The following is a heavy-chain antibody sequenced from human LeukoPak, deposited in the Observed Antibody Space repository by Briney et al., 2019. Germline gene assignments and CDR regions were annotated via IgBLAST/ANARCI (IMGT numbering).Heavy chain of an antibody. Sequence: PSETLSLTCAVSGGSISSGSYYWSWIRQPAGKGLEWIGRIDTIGSTNYNPSLKSRVTISVDTSKNQFSLKLSSVTAADTAVYYCARGGRPYGGNSEGIFDYWGQGTLVTVSS. J-gene: IGHJ4*02. CDR1: GGSISSGSYY. CDR3: ARGGRPYGGNSEGIFDY. V-gene: IGHV4-61*02. D-gene: IGHD4-23*01. CDR2: IDTIGST.